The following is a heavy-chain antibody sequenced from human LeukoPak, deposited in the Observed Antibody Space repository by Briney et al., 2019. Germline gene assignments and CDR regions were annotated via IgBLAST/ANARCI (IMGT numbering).Heavy chain of an antibody. D-gene: IGHD1-26*01. CDR3: ARDRELGMDV. CDR2: IYYSGST. CDR1: GGSISSGDYY. J-gene: IGHJ6*02. V-gene: IGHV4-30-4*01. Sequence: PSETLSLTCTVSGGSISSGDYYWRWIRQPPGKGLEWIGYIYYSGSTYYNPSLKSRVTISVDTSKNQFSPKLSSVTAADTAVYYCARDRELGMDVWGQGTTVTVSS.